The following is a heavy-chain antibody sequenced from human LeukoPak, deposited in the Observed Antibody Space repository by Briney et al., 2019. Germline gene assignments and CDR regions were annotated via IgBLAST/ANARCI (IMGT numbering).Heavy chain of an antibody. J-gene: IGHJ3*02. CDR1: GFTVSSNY. V-gene: IGHV3-53*01. D-gene: IGHD3-22*01. Sequence: GGSLRLSCAASGFTVSSNYMSWVRQAPGKGLEWVSVTYSGGSTYYADSVKGRFTISRDNSKSTLYLQMNSLRAEDTAVYYCARWARLFDAFDIWGQGTMVTVSS. CDR3: ARWARLFDAFDI. CDR2: TYSGGST.